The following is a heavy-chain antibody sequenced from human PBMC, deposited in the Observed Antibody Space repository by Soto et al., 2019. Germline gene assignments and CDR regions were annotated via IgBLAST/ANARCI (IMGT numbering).Heavy chain of an antibody. J-gene: IGHJ3*01. Sequence: QVQLQESGPGLVKPSETLYLTCTVSGDSISSYYWSWVRQPPGKGLEWIGYPYNPSLKSRVNISVDTSKSQFALKLNSVTVADTAVYYCAKHLSAWLRMEAFDVWGPGTMVTVSS. V-gene: IGHV4-59*08. D-gene: IGHD5-12*01. CDR1: GDSISSYY. CDR3: AKHLSAWLRMEAFDV.